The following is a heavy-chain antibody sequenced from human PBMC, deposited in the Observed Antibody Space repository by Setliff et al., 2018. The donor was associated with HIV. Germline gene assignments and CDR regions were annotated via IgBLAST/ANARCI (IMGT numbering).Heavy chain of an antibody. CDR2: IYSDGSS. CDR1: GFTVSRFY. D-gene: IGHD1-26*01. J-gene: IGHJ4*02. CDR3: ARDDGRSLFLDY. Sequence: LRLSCAASGFTVSRFYMSWVRQAPGKGLEWVSVIYSDGSSYYADSVRGRFTISRDNYKNTLYLQMNSLRADDTAIYYCARDDGRSLFLDYWGQGTLVTVSS. V-gene: IGHV3-53*01.